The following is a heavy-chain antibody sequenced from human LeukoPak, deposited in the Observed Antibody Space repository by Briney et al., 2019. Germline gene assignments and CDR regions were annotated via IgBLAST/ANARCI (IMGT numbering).Heavy chain of an antibody. V-gene: IGHV3-64*01. J-gene: IGHJ4*02. CDR1: GFIFSRYG. D-gene: IGHD6-19*01. Sequence: PGGSLRLSCVASGFIFSRYGMHWGRQAPGKGLEYVSAISNSGGSTYYANSVKGRFTISRDNSKNTLYLQMGSLRPDDTAVYYCARALDSSGWNGHDYWGQGTLVTVSS. CDR2: ISNSGGST. CDR3: ARALDSSGWNGHDY.